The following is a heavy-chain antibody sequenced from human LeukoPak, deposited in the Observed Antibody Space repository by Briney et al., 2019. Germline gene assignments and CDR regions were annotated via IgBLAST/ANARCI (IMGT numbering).Heavy chain of an antibody. Sequence: GGSLRLSCVASGFTFSDYAMNWVRQAPGKGPMWVSRICPDGTVTNYADSVKARFIISRDNARNTVYLQMNSLRVEDTAVYYCVRDFRSADYWGQGTLVTVSS. CDR3: VRDFRSADY. CDR1: GFTFSDYA. V-gene: IGHV3-74*01. CDR2: ICPDGTVT. J-gene: IGHJ4*02.